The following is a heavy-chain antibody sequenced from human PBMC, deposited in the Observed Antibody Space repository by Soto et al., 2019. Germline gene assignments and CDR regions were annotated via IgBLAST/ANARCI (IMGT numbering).Heavy chain of an antibody. CDR3: GKGLSIAAIDY. J-gene: IGHJ4*02. D-gene: IGHD6-13*01. CDR2: ITWNSDRV. CDR1: GFTFDDYA. V-gene: IGHV3-9*01. Sequence: EVQLVESGGGLVQPGRSLRLSCTASGFTFDDYALHWVRQAPGKGLEWVSGITWNSDRVDYADSVKGRVTISRDNARNSLYLQMNSLRAEDTALYFCGKGLSIAAIDYWGQGTLVTVSS.